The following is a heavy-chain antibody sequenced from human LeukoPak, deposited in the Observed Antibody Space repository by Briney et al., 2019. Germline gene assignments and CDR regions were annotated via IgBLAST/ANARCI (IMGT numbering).Heavy chain of an antibody. CDR3: ARYCGGDCYGMDV. CDR1: GFTFSSYW. Sequence: GGSLRLSCADSGFTFSSYWMSWVRQAPGMGLEWVANIKQDGSEKDCVDSVKGRFTISRDNAKNSLYLQMNSLRAEDTAVYYCARYCGGDCYGMDVWGQGTTVTVSS. V-gene: IGHV3-7*01. J-gene: IGHJ6*02. D-gene: IGHD2-21*01. CDR2: IKQDGSEK.